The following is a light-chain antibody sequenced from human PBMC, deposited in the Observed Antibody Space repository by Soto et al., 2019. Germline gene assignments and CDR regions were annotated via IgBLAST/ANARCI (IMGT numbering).Light chain of an antibody. CDR3: QQSYSLPVT. V-gene: IGKV1-5*03. CDR2: KAS. J-gene: IGKJ1*01. Sequence: DIQMTQSPSTLSGSVGDRVTITCRASQTISSWLARYQQKPGKAPKLLIYKASTLKSGVPSRFSGSGSGTEFTLTISSLQPDDFATYYCQQSYSLPVTFGQGTKVDIK. CDR1: QTISSW.